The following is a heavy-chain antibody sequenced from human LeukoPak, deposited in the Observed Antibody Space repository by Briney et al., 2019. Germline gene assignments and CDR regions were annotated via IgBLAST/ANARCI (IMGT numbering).Heavy chain of an antibody. CDR3: ARESYSSAWFFNY. CDR2: IYYSGST. D-gene: IGHD6-19*01. Sequence: SETLSLTCAVYRGSFSGYYWSWSRQPPGKGLEWIGSIYYSGSTYYNPSLKSRVTISVDTSKNQFSLKLNSVTAADTAVYYCARESYSSAWFFNYWGRGTLVTVSS. J-gene: IGHJ4*02. CDR1: RGSFSGYY. V-gene: IGHV4-34*01.